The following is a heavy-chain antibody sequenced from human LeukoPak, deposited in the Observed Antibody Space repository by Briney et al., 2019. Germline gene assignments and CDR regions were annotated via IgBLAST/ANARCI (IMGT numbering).Heavy chain of an antibody. V-gene: IGHV4-34*01. CDR2: INHSGST. CDR3: ARGETTYYYYGSGSYKKAYYYYMDV. D-gene: IGHD3-10*01. Sequence: SETLSLTCAVYGGSFSGYYWSWIRQPPGKGLEWIGEINHSGSTNYNPSLKSRVTISVDTSKNQFSLKLSSVTAADTAVYYCARGETTYYYYGSGSYKKAYYYYMDVWGKGTTVTVSS. J-gene: IGHJ6*03. CDR1: GGSFSGYY.